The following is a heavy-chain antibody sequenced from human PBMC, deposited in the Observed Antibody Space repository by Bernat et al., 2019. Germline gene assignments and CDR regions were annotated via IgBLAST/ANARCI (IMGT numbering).Heavy chain of an antibody. Sequence: QVQLVQSGAEVKKPGASVKVSCKASGYTFTSYYMHWVRQAPGQGLEWMGIINPSGGSTSYAQKFQGRVTMTRDTSMSTVYMELSSLRSEDTAVYYCARGYGLLWFGELLSFDYWGQGTLVTVSS. CDR2: INPSGGST. CDR3: ARGYGLLWFGELLSFDY. J-gene: IGHJ4*02. D-gene: IGHD3-10*01. V-gene: IGHV1-46*03. CDR1: GYTFTSYY.